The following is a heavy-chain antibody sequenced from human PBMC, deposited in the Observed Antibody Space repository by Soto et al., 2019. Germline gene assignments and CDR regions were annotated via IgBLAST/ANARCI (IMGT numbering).Heavy chain of an antibody. CDR3: AKARCTGDTCFVPDY. CDR1: GFSFSSYT. Sequence: EVQLLESGGGLVQPGGSLRLSCAASGFSFSSYTMAWVRQAPGKGLEWVSSISGSGGSPSYADSVQGRFIISRDNPRKTVPPQMNRLRAEDTGTYYCAKARCTGDTCFVPDYWGHGRLVTVSS. V-gene: IGHV3-23*01. CDR2: ISGSGGSP. D-gene: IGHD2-8*02. J-gene: IGHJ4*01.